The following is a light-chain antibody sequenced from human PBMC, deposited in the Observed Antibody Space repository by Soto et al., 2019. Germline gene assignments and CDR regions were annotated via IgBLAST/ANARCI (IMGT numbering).Light chain of an antibody. J-gene: IGKJ1*01. CDR1: QSISRW. V-gene: IGKV1-5*01. CDR2: DAT. CDR3: QQYSSYWT. Sequence: DIPMTQSPSTQSASAGDTVTITCRASQSISRWLAWYQQKSGKAPKLLIHDATSLESGVSSRFSGSGSGTEFTLTISSLQPDDFATYYCQQYSSYWTFAQGTNV.